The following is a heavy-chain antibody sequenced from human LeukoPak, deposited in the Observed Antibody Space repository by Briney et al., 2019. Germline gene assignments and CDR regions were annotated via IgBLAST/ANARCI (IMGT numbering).Heavy chain of an antibody. CDR3: AKEGVLAPATLDY. Sequence: PSETLSLTCTVSGDSISSSYWSWIRQPVGKGLEYIGRIHTSGSTNFNPSLKSRVTMSVDTSKNQFSLKLSSVTAADTAVYYCAKEGVLAPATLDYWGQGTLVIV. CDR2: IHTSGST. V-gene: IGHV4-4*07. J-gene: IGHJ4*02. D-gene: IGHD3-3*02. CDR1: GDSISSSY.